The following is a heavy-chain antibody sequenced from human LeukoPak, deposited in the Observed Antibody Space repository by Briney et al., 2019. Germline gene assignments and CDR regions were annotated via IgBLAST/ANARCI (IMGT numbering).Heavy chain of an antibody. CDR3: ARVGDGLNDAFDM. CDR1: GYTFTGYF. Sequence: VASVKVSCKASGYTFTGYFMNGVRQAPGQGPEWMGRINPKTGGTNYAQKFQGRVTMTRDTSITTGYMELSRLRSDDTAVYYCARVGDGLNDAFDMWGQGTLVTVSS. V-gene: IGHV1-2*06. D-gene: IGHD5-24*01. J-gene: IGHJ3*02. CDR2: INPKTGGT.